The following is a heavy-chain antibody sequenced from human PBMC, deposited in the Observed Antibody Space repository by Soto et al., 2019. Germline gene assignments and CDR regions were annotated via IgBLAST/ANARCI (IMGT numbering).Heavy chain of an antibody. CDR3: VRALTYEVPYYSYGMDV. V-gene: IGHV3-7*04. D-gene: IGHD3-3*01. CDR1: GFMFSTYL. J-gene: IGHJ6*02. CDR2: IKQGGNEK. Sequence: GGSLRLSCEASGFMFSTYLMSWVRQAPGKGLEWVANIKQGGNEKFYVDSVKGRFTISRDNAKKSLFPQMNSLRPEDTAVYYCVRALTYEVPYYSYGMDVWGQGTKVTVS.